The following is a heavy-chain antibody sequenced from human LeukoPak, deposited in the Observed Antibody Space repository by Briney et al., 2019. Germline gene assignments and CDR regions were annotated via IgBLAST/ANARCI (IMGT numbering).Heavy chain of an antibody. J-gene: IGHJ4*02. Sequence: PSETLSLTCAVYGGSFSGYYWSWIRQPPGKGLEWIGEINHSGSTNYNPSLKSRVTISVDTSKNQFSLKLSSVTAADTAVYYCAVTHGTAPAAFDYWGQGTLVTVSS. V-gene: IGHV4-34*01. CDR2: INHSGST. D-gene: IGHD6-13*01. CDR1: GGSFSGYY. CDR3: AVTHGTAPAAFDY.